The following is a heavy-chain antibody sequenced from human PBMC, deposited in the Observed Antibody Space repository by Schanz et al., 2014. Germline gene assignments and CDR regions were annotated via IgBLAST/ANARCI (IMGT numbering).Heavy chain of an antibody. CDR1: GFSFSSYA. CDR2: ISSASSTI. J-gene: IGHJ4*02. D-gene: IGHD3-22*01. CDR3: ARVDSSGYFFDN. V-gene: IGHV3-48*01. Sequence: DVQLLESGGGLVQPGGSLRLSCAASGFSFSSYAINWVRQAPGKGLEWVSYISSASSTINYADSVKGRFTISRDNAKNTVHLQMSSLRVEDTAVYYCARVDSSGYFFDNWGQGTRVTVSS.